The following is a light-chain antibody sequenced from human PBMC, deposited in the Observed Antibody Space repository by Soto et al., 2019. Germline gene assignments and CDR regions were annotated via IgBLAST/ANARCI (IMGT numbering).Light chain of an antibody. CDR3: SSFTRSNTLV. V-gene: IGLV2-14*03. CDR1: NSDVGAYIY. CDR2: DVT. Sequence: QSALTQPASVSGSPGQSITISCTGSNSDVGAYIYVSWHQQHPGSDPKLIIYDVTIRPSGVSHRFSGSKSGTTASLTISNLQAEDEADYYCSSFTRSNTLVFGGGTKLTVL. J-gene: IGLJ2*01.